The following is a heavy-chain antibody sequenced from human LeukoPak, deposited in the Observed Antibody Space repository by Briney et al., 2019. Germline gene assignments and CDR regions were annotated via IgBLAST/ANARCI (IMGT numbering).Heavy chain of an antibody. D-gene: IGHD3-22*01. Sequence: PGGSLRLSCAASGFTFSSYGTHWVRQAPGKGLEWVAVIWYDGSNKYYADSVKGRFTISRDNSKNTLYLQMNSLRAEDTAVYHCAITLMTDYYDSSGITYWGQGTLVTVSS. J-gene: IGHJ4*02. CDR2: IWYDGSNK. CDR1: GFTFSSYG. V-gene: IGHV3-33*01. CDR3: AITLMTDYYDSSGITY.